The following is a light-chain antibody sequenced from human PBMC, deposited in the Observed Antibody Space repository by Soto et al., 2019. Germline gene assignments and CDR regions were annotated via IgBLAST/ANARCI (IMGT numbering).Light chain of an antibody. J-gene: IGLJ2*01. Sequence: QPVLTQPPSVSGAPGQRVTISCTGSSSNIGAGYDVHWYQQLPGTAPKLLIYGNSILPSGVPDRFSGSKSGTSASLAITGLQAEDEADYYCQSYDTSLSAVVFGGGTKLTVL. CDR2: GNS. CDR3: QSYDTSLSAVV. CDR1: SSNIGAGYD. V-gene: IGLV1-40*01.